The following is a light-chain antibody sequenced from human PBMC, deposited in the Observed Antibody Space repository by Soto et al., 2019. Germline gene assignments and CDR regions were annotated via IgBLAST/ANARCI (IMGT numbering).Light chain of an antibody. CDR3: QQSYSTSYT. CDR2: AAY. Sequence: DIQMTQAPSSLSASVGDRVTITCRASQSISSYLNWYQQKPGKAPKLLIYAAYSLHSGVPSRFSGSGSGTDFTLTISSLQPEDFATYYCQQSYSTSYTLGQGTKLEIK. J-gene: IGKJ2*01. CDR1: QSISSY. V-gene: IGKV1-39*01.